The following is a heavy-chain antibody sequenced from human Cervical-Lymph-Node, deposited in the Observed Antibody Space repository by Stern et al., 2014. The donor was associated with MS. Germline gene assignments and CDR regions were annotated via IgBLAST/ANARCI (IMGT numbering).Heavy chain of an antibody. D-gene: IGHD6-13*01. J-gene: IGHJ4*02. CDR3: ARDGMTAATYYFDF. Sequence: QVQLVQSGAEVKKPGASVKVSCKASGYSFTSYYMHWVRQAPGQGLEWMGIINPGGGRTTYAQKFQDRVTMTRDTSTSTVYMEMSSLRSEDTALYYCARDGMTAATYYFDFWGQGTVVTVSS. V-gene: IGHV1-46*01. CDR2: INPGGGRT. CDR1: GYSFTSYY.